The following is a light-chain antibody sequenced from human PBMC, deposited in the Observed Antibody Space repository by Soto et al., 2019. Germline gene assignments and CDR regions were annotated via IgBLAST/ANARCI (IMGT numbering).Light chain of an antibody. CDR3: QHYKTFSWT. CDR1: QSINNW. V-gene: IGKV1-5*01. Sequence: DIQMTQSPSTLSASLGDRVTITCRASQSINNWLAGYQQKPGKAPKLLIYGASSLQSGVPSRFSGSGSGTHFTLTISSLQPDDFATYYCQHYKTFSWTFGQGTKVEIK. J-gene: IGKJ1*01. CDR2: GAS.